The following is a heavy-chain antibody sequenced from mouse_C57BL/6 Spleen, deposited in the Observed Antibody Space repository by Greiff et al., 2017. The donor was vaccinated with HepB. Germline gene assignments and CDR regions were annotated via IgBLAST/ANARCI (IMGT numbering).Heavy chain of an antibody. CDR2: IYPRDGST. CDR3: ARRSYYYGSSYGYFDY. D-gene: IGHD1-1*01. CDR1: GYTFTDHT. V-gene: IGHV1-78*01. J-gene: IGHJ2*01. Sequence: QVQLQQSDAELVKPGASVKISCKVSGYTFTDHTIHWMKQRPEQGLEWIGYIYPRDGSTKYNEKFKGKATLTADKSSSTAYMQLNSLTSEDSAVYFCARRSYYYGSSYGYFDYWGQGTTLTVSS.